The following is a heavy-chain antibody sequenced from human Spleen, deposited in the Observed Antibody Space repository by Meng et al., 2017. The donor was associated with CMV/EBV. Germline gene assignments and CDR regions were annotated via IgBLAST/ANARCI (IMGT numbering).Heavy chain of an antibody. CDR1: GYSFHNYW. V-gene: IGHV5-51*01. CDR2: IYPGDSDT. J-gene: IGHJ6*02. CDR3: ARTYYYGSGTYYYGMDV. D-gene: IGHD3-10*01. Sequence: KVSCKGSGYSFHNYWIAWVRQMPGKGLEWMGIIYPGDSDTRYSPSFQGQVTISADKSISTAYLQWSSLKASDTAMYYCARTYYYGSGTYYYGMDVWGQGTTVTVSS.